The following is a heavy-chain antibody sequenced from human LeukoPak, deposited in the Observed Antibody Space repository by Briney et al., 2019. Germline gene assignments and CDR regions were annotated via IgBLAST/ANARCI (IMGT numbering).Heavy chain of an antibody. D-gene: IGHD5-18*01. CDR3: ARFDGGYSYVWFDP. V-gene: IGHV1-69*13. J-gene: IGHJ5*02. CDR1: GGTFSSYA. Sequence: GASVKVSCKASGGTFSSYAISWVRQAPGQGLEWMGGIIPIFGTANYAQKFQGRVTITADESTSTAYMELSSLRSEDTAVYYCARFDGGYSYVWFDPWGQGTLVTVSS. CDR2: IIPIFGTA.